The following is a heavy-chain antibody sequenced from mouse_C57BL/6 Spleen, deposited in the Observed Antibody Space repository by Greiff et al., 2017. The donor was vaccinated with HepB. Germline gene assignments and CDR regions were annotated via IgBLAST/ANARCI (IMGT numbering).Heavy chain of an antibody. D-gene: IGHD2-2*01. CDR2: LWSGGST. Sequence: QVHVKQSGPGLVQPSQSLSITCTVSGFSLTSYGVHWVRQSPGKGLEWLGVLWSGGSTDYNAAFISRLSISKDNSKSQVFLKMNSLQADDTAIYYCARRGVTTDYAMDYWGQGTSVTVSS. CDR1: GFSLTSYG. CDR3: ARRGVTTDYAMDY. J-gene: IGHJ4*01. V-gene: IGHV2-2*01.